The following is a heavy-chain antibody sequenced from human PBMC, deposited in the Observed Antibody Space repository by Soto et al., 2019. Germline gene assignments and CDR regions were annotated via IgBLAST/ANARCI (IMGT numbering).Heavy chain of an antibody. CDR3: ARLIPIWGNVDWFDT. CDR1: GGSISSGDFY. J-gene: IGHJ5*02. CDR2: IYYSGST. Sequence: SETLSLTCIVSGGSISSGDFYWGWIRQPPGKGLEWIGYIYYSGSTYYNPSLKSRLTISVDTSKNQFSLKLSSVTAADTAVYYCARLIPIWGNVDWFDTWGQGTLVTVSS. V-gene: IGHV4-30-4*01. D-gene: IGHD3-16*01.